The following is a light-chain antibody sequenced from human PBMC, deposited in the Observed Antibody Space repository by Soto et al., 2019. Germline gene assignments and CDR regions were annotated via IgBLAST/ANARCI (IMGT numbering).Light chain of an antibody. CDR2: DTS. J-gene: IGKJ4*01. CDR1: QSVSSY. CDR3: QQRYDWPPLT. V-gene: IGKV3-11*01. Sequence: EIVLTQSPATLSLSPGERATLSCRASQSVSSYLAWYQQKPGQAPRLLIYDTSNRATGIPDRFSGSGSGTDFTLTISSLEPEDSAVYYCQQRYDWPPLTFGGGTKVEIK.